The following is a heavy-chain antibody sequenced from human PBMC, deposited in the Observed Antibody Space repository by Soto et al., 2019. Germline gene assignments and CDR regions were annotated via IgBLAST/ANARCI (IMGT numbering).Heavy chain of an antibody. CDR3: ARDRGYSTVTTGY. CDR1: GGTFSSYT. V-gene: IGHV1-69*08. D-gene: IGHD4-17*01. CDR2: IIPLLDIT. J-gene: IGHJ4*02. Sequence: QVQLVQSGAEVKKPGTSVKISCKASGGTFSSYTFTWVRQAPGQGLEWMGRIIPLLDITNYAQNFQGRLTITADKSTTTAYMELSSLRSDDTAVYYCARDRGYSTVTTGYWGQGTLVTVSS.